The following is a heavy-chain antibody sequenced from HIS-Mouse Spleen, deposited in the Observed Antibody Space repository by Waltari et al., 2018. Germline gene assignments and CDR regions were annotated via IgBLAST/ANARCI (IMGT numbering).Heavy chain of an antibody. J-gene: IGHJ2*01. CDR2: IYYSGST. V-gene: IGHV4-39*07. D-gene: IGHD6-13*01. Sequence: QLQLQESGPGLVKPSETLSLTCPVPGCSISSNRYYWGWIRQPPGKGLEWIGSIYYSGSTYYNPSLKSRVTISVDTSKNQFSLKLSSVTAADTAVYYCAREIPYSSSWYDWYFDLWGRGTLVTVSS. CDR3: AREIPYSSSWYDWYFDL. CDR1: GCSISSNRYY.